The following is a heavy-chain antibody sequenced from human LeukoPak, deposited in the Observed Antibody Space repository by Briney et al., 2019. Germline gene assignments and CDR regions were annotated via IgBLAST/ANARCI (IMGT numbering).Heavy chain of an antibody. CDR3: THSGYDLGDY. D-gene: IGHD5-12*01. CDR1: GGSISSSSYY. V-gene: IGHV4-39*01. CDR2: IYYSGST. Sequence: PSETLSLTCTVSGGSISSSSYYWGWIRQPPGKGLEWIGSIYYSGSTYYNPSLKSRVTISVDTSKNQFSLKLSSVTAADTAVYYCTHSGYDLGDYWGQGTLVTVSS. J-gene: IGHJ4*02.